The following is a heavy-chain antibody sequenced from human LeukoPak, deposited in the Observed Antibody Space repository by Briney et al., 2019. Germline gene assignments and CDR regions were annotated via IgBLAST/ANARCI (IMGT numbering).Heavy chain of an antibody. D-gene: IGHD6-19*01. Sequence: SETLSLTCTVSGGSTSSYYWSWIRQPPGKGLEWIGYIYYSGSTNYNPSLKSRVTISVDTSKNQFSLKLSSVTAADTAVYYCAREGRYSSGWYPNVYFDYWGQGTLVTVSS. V-gene: IGHV4-59*01. CDR3: AREGRYSSGWYPNVYFDY. CDR2: IYYSGST. CDR1: GGSTSSYY. J-gene: IGHJ4*02.